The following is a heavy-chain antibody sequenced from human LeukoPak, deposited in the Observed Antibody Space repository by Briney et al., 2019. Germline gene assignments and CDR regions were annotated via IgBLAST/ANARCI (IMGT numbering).Heavy chain of an antibody. CDR3: ARGRVVVVPAARDYYYTDV. D-gene: IGHD2-2*01. V-gene: IGHV4-34*01. CDR1: GGSFSGYY. J-gene: IGHJ6*03. Sequence: PSETLSLTCAVYGGSFSGYYWSWIRQPPGKGLEWIGEINHSGSTNYNPSLKSRVTISVDTSKNQFSLKLSSVTAADTAVYYCARGRVVVVPAARDYYYTDVWGKGTTVTVSS. CDR2: INHSGST.